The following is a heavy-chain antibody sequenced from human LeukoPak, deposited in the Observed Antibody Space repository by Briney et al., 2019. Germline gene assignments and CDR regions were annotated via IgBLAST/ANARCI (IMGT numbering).Heavy chain of an antibody. CDR3: ARDFGHSYGGAFDY. D-gene: IGHD5-18*01. J-gene: IGHJ4*02. CDR1: GYTFTGYY. V-gene: IGHV1-2*02. CDR2: INPNSGGT. Sequence: GASVKVSCKASGYTFTGYYMHWVRQAPGQGLEWMGWINPNSGGTNYAQKFQGRVTMTRDTSISTAYMELSRLRSDDTAVYYCARDFGHSYGGAFDYWGQGTLVTVSS.